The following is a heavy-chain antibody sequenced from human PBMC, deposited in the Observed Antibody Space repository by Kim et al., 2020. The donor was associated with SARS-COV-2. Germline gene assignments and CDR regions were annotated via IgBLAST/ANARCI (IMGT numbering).Heavy chain of an antibody. J-gene: IGHJ4*02. V-gene: IGHV3-23*03. Sequence: GGSLRLSCAASGFTFSNYAMNWVRQAPGKGLEWVSVIYSGDTTTSYAASVKGRFTISRDNSKNTLYLQMNSLRADDTAIYYCAKPGGNFDPFYFDYWGPG. CDR3: AKPGGNFDPFYFDY. CDR2: IYSGDTTT. D-gene: IGHD3-9*01. CDR1: GFTFSNYA.